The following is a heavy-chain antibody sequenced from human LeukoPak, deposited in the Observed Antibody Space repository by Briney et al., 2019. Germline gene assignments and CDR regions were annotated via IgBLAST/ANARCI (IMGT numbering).Heavy chain of an antibody. J-gene: IGHJ5*02. D-gene: IGHD5-12*01. CDR3: ARRMLEARESSATNWFDT. Sequence: PSETLSLTCTVSGGSISGYYWNWIRQPPGKGLEWLGRTYTSGSTNYNPSLQSRITISADTSKNQFSLKLTSVTAADTAVYYCARRMLEARESSATNWFDTWGQGTLVSVSS. CDR2: TYTSGST. V-gene: IGHV4-4*07. CDR1: GGSISGYY.